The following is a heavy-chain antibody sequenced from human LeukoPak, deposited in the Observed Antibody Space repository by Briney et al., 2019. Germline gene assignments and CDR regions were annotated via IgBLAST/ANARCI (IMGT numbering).Heavy chain of an antibody. V-gene: IGHV3-23*01. J-gene: IGHJ5*02. CDR3: AKGGIRPPTYNWFDP. D-gene: IGHD3-10*01. Sequence: GGSLRLPCAASGFTFSSYAMSWVRQAPGKGLEWASAISGSGGSTYYADSVKGRFTISRDNSKNTLYLQMNSLRAEDTAVYYCAKGGIRPPTYNWFDPWGQGTLVTVSS. CDR2: ISGSGGST. CDR1: GFTFSSYA.